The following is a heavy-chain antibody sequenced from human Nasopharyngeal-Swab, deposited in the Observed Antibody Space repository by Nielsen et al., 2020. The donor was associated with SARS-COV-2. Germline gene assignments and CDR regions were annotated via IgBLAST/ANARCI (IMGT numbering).Heavy chain of an antibody. Sequence: VGLAARMGLVWVANIKEDGSEKDYVDSVKGRFTISRDNAKNSLYLQMNSLRADDTAVYYCARDTYCSGGSCYGYGMAVWGQGTTVTVSS. CDR2: IKEDGSEK. CDR3: ARDTYCSGGSCYGYGMAV. V-gene: IGHV3-7*01. J-gene: IGHJ6*02. D-gene: IGHD2-15*01.